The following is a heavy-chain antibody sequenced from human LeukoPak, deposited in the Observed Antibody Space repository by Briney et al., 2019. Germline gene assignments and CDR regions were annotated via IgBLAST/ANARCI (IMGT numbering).Heavy chain of an antibody. J-gene: IGHJ6*02. D-gene: IGHD2-2*01. CDR2: ISGSGGST. V-gene: IGHV3-23*01. Sequence: QSGGSLRLSCAASGFTFSSYAMSWVRQPPGKGLEWVSAISGSGGSTYYADSVKGRFTISRDNSKNTLYLQMNSLRAEDTAVYYCARGNIPGSYYYYGMDVWGQGTTVTVSS. CDR1: GFTFSSYA. CDR3: ARGNIPGSYYYYGMDV.